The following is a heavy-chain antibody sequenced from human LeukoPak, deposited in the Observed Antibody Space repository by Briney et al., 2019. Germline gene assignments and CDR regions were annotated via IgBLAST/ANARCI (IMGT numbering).Heavy chain of an antibody. D-gene: IGHD1-26*01. V-gene: IGHV1-2*02. Sequence: ASVKVSCKASGYTFTSYYMHWVRQAPGQGLEWMGWINPNSGVTNYPQKFQGRVTMTRDTSISTVYMELNRLTSDDTAVYYCARETIVGAIDAFDIWGQGTMLTVSS. CDR2: INPNSGVT. J-gene: IGHJ3*02. CDR3: ARETIVGAIDAFDI. CDR1: GYTFTSYY.